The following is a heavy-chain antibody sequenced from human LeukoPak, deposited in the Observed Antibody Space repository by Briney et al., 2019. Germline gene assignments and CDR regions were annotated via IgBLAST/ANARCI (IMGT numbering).Heavy chain of an antibody. CDR1: GGSISSHY. CDR3: ARAMCSSTSCYIYYYMDV. V-gene: IGHV4-59*11. CDR2: IYYSGST. J-gene: IGHJ6*03. D-gene: IGHD2-2*01. Sequence: SSETLSLTCTVSGGSISSHYWSWIRQPPGKGLEWIGYIYYSGSTNYNPSLKSRVTISVDTSKNQFSLKLSSVTAADTAVYYCARAMCSSTSCYIYYYMDVWGEGTTVTVSS.